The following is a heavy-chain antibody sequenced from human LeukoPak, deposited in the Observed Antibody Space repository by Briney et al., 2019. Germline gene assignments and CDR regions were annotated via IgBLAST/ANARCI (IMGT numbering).Heavy chain of an antibody. V-gene: IGHV3-23*01. Sequence: GGSLRLSCAASGFTFSSYAMSWVRQAPGKGLEWVSAISGSGGSTYYADSVKGRFTISRDSSENTLYLQMNSLRADDSAVYYCAGYNCSSTSCYTGGFDYWGQGTLVTVSS. CDR1: GFTFSSYA. D-gene: IGHD2-2*02. CDR3: AGYNCSSTSCYTGGFDY. CDR2: ISGSGGST. J-gene: IGHJ4*02.